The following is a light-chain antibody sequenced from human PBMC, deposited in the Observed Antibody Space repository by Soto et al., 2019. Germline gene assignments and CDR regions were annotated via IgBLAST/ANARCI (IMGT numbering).Light chain of an antibody. V-gene: IGKV3-15*01. CDR1: QSVSSN. Sequence: EIVMKQSQDTLSVSPGERATLSCRASQSVSSNLAWYQQKPGQAPRRRIYGASTRATGIPARFSGSGSGTDFTLTISSLQSEDFAVYYCQQYNNWPPGVTFGPGTKVDIK. CDR2: GAS. CDR3: QQYNNWPPGVT. J-gene: IGKJ3*01.